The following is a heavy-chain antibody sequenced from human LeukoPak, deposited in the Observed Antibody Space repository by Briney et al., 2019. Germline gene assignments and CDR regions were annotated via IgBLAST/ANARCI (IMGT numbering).Heavy chain of an antibody. CDR3: AKGGIVVVPAAPLDY. V-gene: IGHV3-30*18. CDR2: ISYDGSNK. Sequence: PGGSLRLSCAASGFTFSSYGMHWVRQAPGKGLEWVAVISYDGSNKYYADSVKGRFTISRDNSKNTLYLQMNSLRAEDTAVYYCAKGGIVVVPAAPLDYWGQGTLVTVSS. D-gene: IGHD2-2*01. CDR1: GFTFSSYG. J-gene: IGHJ4*02.